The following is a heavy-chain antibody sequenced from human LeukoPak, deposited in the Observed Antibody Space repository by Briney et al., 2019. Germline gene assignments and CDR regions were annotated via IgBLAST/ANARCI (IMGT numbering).Heavy chain of an antibody. Sequence: VASVKVSCKASGYTFSGYYMHWVRQAPGQGLEWMGWINPNSGGTKYAQKFQGRVTMTRDTSISTTYMELSRLTSDDTAVYFCARDRYKGWFDSWGQGTLVTVSS. CDR3: ARDRYKGWFDS. J-gene: IGHJ5*01. CDR2: INPNSGGT. D-gene: IGHD3-16*02. CDR1: GYTFSGYY. V-gene: IGHV1-2*02.